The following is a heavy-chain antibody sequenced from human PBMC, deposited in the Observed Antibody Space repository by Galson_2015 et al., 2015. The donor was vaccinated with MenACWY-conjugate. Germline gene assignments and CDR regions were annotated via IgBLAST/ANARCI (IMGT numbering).Heavy chain of an antibody. Sequence: SVKVSCKASGYIFMSYATHWVRQAPGQRLEWMGWINPGNDNTKYSPRFQDRVTLTRDTSATVVYMELRSLRSEDTAVYFCARDHSTTWFGGVDYWAQGALVTVSS. J-gene: IGHJ4*02. D-gene: IGHD3-10*01. V-gene: IGHV1-3*01. CDR2: INPGNDNT. CDR1: GYIFMSYA. CDR3: ARDHSTTWFGGVDY.